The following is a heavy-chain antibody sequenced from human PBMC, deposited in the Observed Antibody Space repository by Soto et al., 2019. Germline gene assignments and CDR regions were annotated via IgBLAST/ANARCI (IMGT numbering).Heavy chain of an antibody. D-gene: IGHD1-26*01. J-gene: IGHJ6*02. CDR1: GGSISSSSYY. CDR2: IYYSGST. V-gene: IGHV4-39*01. Sequence: ETLSLTCTVSGGSISSSSYYWGWIRQPPGKGLEWIGSIYYSGSTYYNPSLKSRVTISVDTSKNQFSLKLSSVTAADTAVYYCARRTRGKRTYYYYGMDVSGQGTTVTLPS. CDR3: ARRTRGKRTYYYYGMDV.